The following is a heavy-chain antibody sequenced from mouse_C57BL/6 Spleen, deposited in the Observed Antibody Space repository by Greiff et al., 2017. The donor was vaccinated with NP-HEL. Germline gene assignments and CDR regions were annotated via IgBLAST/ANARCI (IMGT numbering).Heavy chain of an antibody. CDR2: INPGSGGS. J-gene: IGHJ2*01. V-gene: IGHV1-54*01. CDR1: GYAFTNYL. CDR3: ARSGDYYCDY. Sequence: QVQLQQSGAELVRPGTSVKVSCKASGYAFTNYLIEWVKQRPGQGLEWIGVINPGSGGSNYNEKFKGKAKLTADKSSSTAYMQLSSLTSEDSAVYFCARSGDYYCDYWGQGTTLTVSS. D-gene: IGHD2-13*01.